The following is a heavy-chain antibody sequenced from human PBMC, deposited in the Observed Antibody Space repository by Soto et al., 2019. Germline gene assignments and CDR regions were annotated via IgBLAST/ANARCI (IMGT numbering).Heavy chain of an antibody. J-gene: IGHJ5*02. Sequence: PGGFLRLSCVASGFTFSSYGMHWVRQAPGKGLEWVAVIWYDGSTKFYADSVKGRFTISRDNSKNTLYLQMNSLRAEDSAVYYCARDTYGSGSYYPHHWGQGTQVTVSS. V-gene: IGHV3-33*01. CDR3: ARDTYGSGSYYPHH. CDR2: IWYDGSTK. CDR1: GFTFSSYG. D-gene: IGHD3-10*01.